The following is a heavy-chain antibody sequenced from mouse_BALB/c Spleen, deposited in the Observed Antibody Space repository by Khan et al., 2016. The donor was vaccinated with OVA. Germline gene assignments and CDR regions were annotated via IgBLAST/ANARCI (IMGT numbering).Heavy chain of an antibody. V-gene: IGHV1S41*01. CDR1: GYSFTSYW. D-gene: IGHD1-1*01. J-gene: IGHJ4*01. CDR3: ARENYYGRSCYAMDY. CDR2: LAPGSSRS. Sequence: DLVKPGASVKLSCKASGYSFTSYWLNWIKQRPGPGLEWIGRLAPGSSRSYYTEMFKGQATLTVDTSSSPAFITLSSLSSEDAAVYFCARENYYGRSCYAMDYWGQGTSVTVSS.